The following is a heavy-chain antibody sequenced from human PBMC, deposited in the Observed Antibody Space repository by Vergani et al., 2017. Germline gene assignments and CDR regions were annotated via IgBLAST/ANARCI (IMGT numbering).Heavy chain of an antibody. CDR1: GFTFDDYA. CDR3: AKGPKPNNWGGYAFDI. V-gene: IGHV3-9*01. Sequence: VQLVESGGGLVQPGRSLRLSCAASGFTFDDYAMHWVRQAPGKGLEWVSGISWNSGSIGNADSVKGRFTISRDNAKNSLYLQMNSLRAEDTALYYCAKGPKPNNWGGYAFDIWGQGTMVTVSS. D-gene: IGHD7-27*01. J-gene: IGHJ3*02. CDR2: ISWNSGSI.